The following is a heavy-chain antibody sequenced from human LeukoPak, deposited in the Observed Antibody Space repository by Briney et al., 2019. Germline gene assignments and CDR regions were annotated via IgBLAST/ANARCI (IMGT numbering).Heavy chain of an antibody. CDR1: GFNFSSYA. Sequence: GGSLRLSCAASGFNFSSYAMSWVRQAPGKGLEWVSAISGSGGSTYYADSVKGRFSISRDNSKNTLYLQMNSLRAEDTAVYYCAHPADVGYYDSSGYNVFTYWGQGTLVTVSS. CDR3: AHPADVGYYDSSGYNVFTY. D-gene: IGHD3-22*01. V-gene: IGHV3-23*01. J-gene: IGHJ4*02. CDR2: ISGSGGST.